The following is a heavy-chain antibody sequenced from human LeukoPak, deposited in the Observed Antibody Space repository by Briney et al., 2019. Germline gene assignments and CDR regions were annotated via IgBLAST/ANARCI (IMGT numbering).Heavy chain of an antibody. CDR3: VRDCSSASLSSGCYYAMDV. CDR2: IKQDGSEK. D-gene: IGHD2-2*01. CDR1: GFTFNDYW. J-gene: IGHJ6*04. V-gene: IGHV3-7*03. Sequence: GGSLRLSCAASGFTFNDYWMTWVRQAPGKGLEWVAHIKQDGSEKYYVDSLKGRFTISRDNAKNSLFLRMNSLRAEDTAVYYCVRDCSSASLSSGCYYAMDVWGKGTTVTVSS.